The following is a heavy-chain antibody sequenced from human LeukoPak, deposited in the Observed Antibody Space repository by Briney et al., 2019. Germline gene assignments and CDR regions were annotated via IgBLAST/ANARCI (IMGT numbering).Heavy chain of an antibody. J-gene: IGHJ4*02. CDR2: INQDGSEK. CDR3: ASAAGWESAY. V-gene: IGHV3-7*01. Sequence: GGSLRLSCAASGTTFDSHYMTWVRQTPEKGLERVANINQDGSEKNYVDSVKSRFTISRDNAKKSLYLQMNSLRAEDTAVYYCASAAGWESAYWGQGTLVTVSS. D-gene: IGHD1-26*01. CDR1: GTTFDSHY.